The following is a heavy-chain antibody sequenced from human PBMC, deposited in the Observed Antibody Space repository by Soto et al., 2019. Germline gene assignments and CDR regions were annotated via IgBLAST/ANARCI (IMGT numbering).Heavy chain of an antibody. CDR3: AKERVFKQWLALDD. D-gene: IGHD6-19*01. CDR1: GFTFSSYA. J-gene: IGHJ4*02. Sequence: EVQLLESGGGLVQPGGSLRLSCAASGFTFSSYAMSWVRQAPGKGLEWVSAISGSGGSTYYADSVKGRFTIARDNSKNTLDLQMNSLRAEDTAGYYCAKERVFKQWLALDDWGQGTLGTVSS. V-gene: IGHV3-23*01. CDR2: ISGSGGST.